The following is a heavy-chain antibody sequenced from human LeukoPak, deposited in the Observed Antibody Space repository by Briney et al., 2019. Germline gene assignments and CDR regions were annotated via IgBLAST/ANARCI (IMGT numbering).Heavy chain of an antibody. Sequence: ASLKVSCKASGYTFTSYDINWVRQAPGQGLEWMGWMNPNSGNTGYAQKFQGRVTMTRNTSISTAYMELSSLRSEDTAVYYCARGARVAARPYYYYGMDVWGQGTTVTVSS. J-gene: IGHJ6*02. CDR2: MNPNSGNT. D-gene: IGHD6-6*01. CDR3: ARGARVAARPYYYYGMDV. CDR1: GYTFTSYD. V-gene: IGHV1-8*01.